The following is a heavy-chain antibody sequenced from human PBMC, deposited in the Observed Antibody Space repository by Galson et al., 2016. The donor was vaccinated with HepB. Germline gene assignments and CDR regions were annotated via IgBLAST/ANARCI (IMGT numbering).Heavy chain of an antibody. CDR2: INPVNGNT. J-gene: IGHJ4*02. CDR3: ARVISYESSWDY. CDR1: GYTFRRYV. V-gene: IGHV1-3*01. Sequence: SVKVSCKASGYTFRRYVIHWVRQAPGQTFEWMGWINPVNGNTKYSQKFQGRVTITPDTSASAAYMELRSLRFEDTAVYYCARVISYESSWDYWGQGTLVTVSS. D-gene: IGHD3-22*01.